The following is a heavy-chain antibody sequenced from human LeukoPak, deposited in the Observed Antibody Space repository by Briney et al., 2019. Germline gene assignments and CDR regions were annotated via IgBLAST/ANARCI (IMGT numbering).Heavy chain of an antibody. CDR3: AGFFYDSSGAAFDI. Sequence: SVKVSCMASVPTFTSYAINWVRQAPGQGLEWMGGFIPIFGSPTYAQKFQGRVTFTTDGSTSTAYMELSNLRSDDTAVFYCAGFFYDSSGAAFDIWGQGTMVTVSS. D-gene: IGHD3-22*01. CDR2: FIPIFGSP. V-gene: IGHV1-69*05. CDR1: VPTFTSYA. J-gene: IGHJ3*02.